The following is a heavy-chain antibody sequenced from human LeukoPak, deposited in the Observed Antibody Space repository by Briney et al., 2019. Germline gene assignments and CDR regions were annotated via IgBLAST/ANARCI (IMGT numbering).Heavy chain of an antibody. CDR2: LSGSGGGT. CDR1: GITLSNYG. J-gene: IGHJ4*02. D-gene: IGHD3-10*01. CDR3: AKRGVVIRVFLVGFHKEAYYFDS. Sequence: GGSLRLSCAVSGITLSNYGMSWVRQAPGKGLECVAGLSGSGGGTNYADSVQGRFTISRDNPKNTLYLQMNSLRAEDTAVYFCAKRGVVIRVFLVGFHKEAYYFDSWGQGAPVTVSS. V-gene: IGHV3-23*01.